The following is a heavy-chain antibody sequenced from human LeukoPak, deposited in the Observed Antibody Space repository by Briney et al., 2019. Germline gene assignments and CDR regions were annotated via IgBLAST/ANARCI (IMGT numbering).Heavy chain of an antibody. CDR2: IWYDGSNK. D-gene: IGHD2-2*01. J-gene: IGHJ6*02. CDR1: GFSFNSYG. Sequence: GGSLRLSWAASGFSFNSYGMHWVRQAPGKGLEWVAVIWYDGSNKYYADSVKGRFTISRDNSKNTLYLQMNSLRAEDTAVYYCAREAGDCSTTSCYYYYYGMDVWGQGTTVTVSS. V-gene: IGHV3-33*01. CDR3: AREAGDCSTTSCYYYYYGMDV.